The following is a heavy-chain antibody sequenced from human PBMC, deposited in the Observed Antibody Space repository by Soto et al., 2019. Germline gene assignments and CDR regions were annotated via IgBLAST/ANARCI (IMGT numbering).Heavy chain of an antibody. V-gene: IGHV3-23*01. J-gene: IGHJ4*02. Sequence: AGGSLRLSCAASGFTFSNYAMSWVRQAPGKGLERVSTISGNGGSTYYADSVKGRFTISRDNSKNTLYLQMISLRAEDTALYYCAKDQAIRKGTTWARFDSWGLGTLVTVSS. CDR2: ISGNGGST. D-gene: IGHD3-10*01. CDR1: GFTFSNYA. CDR3: AKDQAIRKGTTWARFDS.